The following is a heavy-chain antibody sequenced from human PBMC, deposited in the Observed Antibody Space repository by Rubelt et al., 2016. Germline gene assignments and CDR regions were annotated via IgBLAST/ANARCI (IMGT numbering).Heavy chain of an antibody. CDR2: ISYDGSNK. Sequence: VESGGGVVQPGRSLRLSCAASGFTFSSYAMHWVRQAPGKGLEWVAVISYDGSNKYYADSVKGRFTISRDNSKNTLYLQMNSLRAEDTAVYYCARDLWVAAAGTGSKYYYYGMVVWGQGTTVTVSS. CDR1: GFTFSSYA. V-gene: IGHV3-30*04. CDR3: ARDLWVAAAGTGSKYYYYGMVV. J-gene: IGHJ6*02. D-gene: IGHD6-13*01.